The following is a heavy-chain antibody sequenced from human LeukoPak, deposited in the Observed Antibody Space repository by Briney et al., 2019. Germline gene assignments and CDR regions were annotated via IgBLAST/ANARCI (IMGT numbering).Heavy chain of an antibody. CDR3: AKDLRSSSFLDLEGVFDY. Sequence: PGGSLRLSCAASGFTFSSYAMSWVRQAPGKGLEWVSAISGSGGSTYYADSVKGRFTISRDNSKNTLYLQMNSLRAEDTAVYYCAKDLRSSSFLDLEGVFDYWGQGTLVTVSS. D-gene: IGHD6-6*01. CDR2: ISGSGGST. J-gene: IGHJ4*02. V-gene: IGHV3-23*01. CDR1: GFTFSSYA.